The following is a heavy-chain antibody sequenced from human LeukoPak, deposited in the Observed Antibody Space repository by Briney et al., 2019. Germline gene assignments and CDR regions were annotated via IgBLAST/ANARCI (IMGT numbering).Heavy chain of an antibody. CDR2: ISSSSSYI. CDR3: ARDNSPSASSGLTTDY. D-gene: IGHD6-19*01. CDR1: GFTFSSYS. Sequence: KPGGSLRLSCAASGFTFSSYSMNWVRQAPGKGLEWVSSISSSSSYIYYADSVKGRFTISRDNAKNSLYLQMNSLRAEDTAVYCCARDNSPSASSGLTTDYWGQGTLVTVSS. J-gene: IGHJ4*02. V-gene: IGHV3-21*01.